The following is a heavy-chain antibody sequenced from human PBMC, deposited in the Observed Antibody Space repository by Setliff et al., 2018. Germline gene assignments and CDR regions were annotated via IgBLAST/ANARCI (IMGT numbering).Heavy chain of an antibody. J-gene: IGHJ3*01. D-gene: IGHD4-17*01. CDR2: FRPSGKT. CDR3: VRDAGDGYGVDAYAGGGFDF. Sequence: PSETLSLTCAVSGSAISGGHYWGWLRQPPGKGLEWIGSFRPSGKTYYNQSLNSRVTISVDTSKKQFSLKVTSVTAADTAVYYCVRDAGDGYGVDAYAGGGFDFWGQGTMVTVSS. CDR1: GSAISGGHY. V-gene: IGHV4-38-2*02.